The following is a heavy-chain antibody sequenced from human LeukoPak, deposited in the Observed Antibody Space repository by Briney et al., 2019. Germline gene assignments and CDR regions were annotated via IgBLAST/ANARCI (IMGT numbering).Heavy chain of an antibody. J-gene: IGHJ4*02. Sequence: ASVTVSCKASGDTFIPYTFSWVRQAPGQGLEWIGRIIPSLDVSNYAQKFQGRVTLSADKDTTTTYMELTSLRSEDTAIYYCARDHCSPGTCLGGHWGQGTLVTVSS. CDR1: GDTFIPYT. V-gene: IGHV1-69*04. CDR2: IIPSLDVS. CDR3: ARDHCSPGTCLGGH. D-gene: IGHD2-15*01.